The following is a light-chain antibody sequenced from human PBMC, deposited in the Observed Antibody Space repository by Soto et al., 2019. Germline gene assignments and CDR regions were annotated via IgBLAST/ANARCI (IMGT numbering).Light chain of an antibody. J-gene: IGKJ2*01. CDR3: QQYNNWQT. Sequence: EIVMTQSPATLSVSPGERATLSCRASQSITSNIAWYQHKHGQAPRLLIYRASTRTTGVPARFSGSGSGTESALTISSLQSEDFAVYYCQQYNNWQTFGQGTKVDIK. V-gene: IGKV3-15*01. CDR2: RAS. CDR1: QSITSN.